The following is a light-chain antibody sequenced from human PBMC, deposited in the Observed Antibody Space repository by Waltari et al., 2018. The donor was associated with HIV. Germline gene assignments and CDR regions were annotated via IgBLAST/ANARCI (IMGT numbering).Light chain of an antibody. CDR2: DVS. CDR3: TSYTSTPITSGVV. CDR1: KSDVYITSSNY. V-gene: IGLV2-14*03. J-gene: IGLJ2*01. Sequence: QSALIQPASVSGSPGPSLTTSCTGTKSDVYITSSNYDSCHNRHPGKFPKLLIYDVSNRPSGVSTRFSGSKSGSTASLTISGLQVEDEADYFCTSYTSTPITSGVVFGGGTTVTVL.